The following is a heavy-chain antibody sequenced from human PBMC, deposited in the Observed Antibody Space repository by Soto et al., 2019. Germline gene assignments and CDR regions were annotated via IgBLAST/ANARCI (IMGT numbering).Heavy chain of an antibody. CDR2: ITSDTKTI. D-gene: IGHD6-19*01. CDR1: GFTFNIYS. V-gene: IGHV3-48*02. J-gene: IGHJ4*02. CDR3: ARSVEGHFDY. Sequence: EVQLVESGGDLVQRGGSLRLSCIASGFTFNIYSMNWVRQAPGKGLEWFSYITSDTKTIKYADSVKGRFTISRDNAENLVYLQMNSLRDEDTAVYYCARSVEGHFDYWGQGTVVTVSS.